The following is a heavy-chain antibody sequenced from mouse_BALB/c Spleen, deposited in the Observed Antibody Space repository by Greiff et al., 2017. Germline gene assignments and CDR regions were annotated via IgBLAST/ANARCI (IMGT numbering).Heavy chain of an antibody. V-gene: IGHV5-6-5*01. CDR3: AREVDDGYYFFDY. Sequence: DVMLVESGGGLVKPGGSLKLSCAASGFTFSSYAMSWVRQTPEKRLEWVASISSGGSTYYPDSVKGRFTISRDNARNILYLQMSSLRSEDTAMYYCAREVDDGYYFFDYWGQGTTLTVSS. D-gene: IGHD2-3*01. CDR1: GFTFSSYA. J-gene: IGHJ2*01. CDR2: ISSGGST.